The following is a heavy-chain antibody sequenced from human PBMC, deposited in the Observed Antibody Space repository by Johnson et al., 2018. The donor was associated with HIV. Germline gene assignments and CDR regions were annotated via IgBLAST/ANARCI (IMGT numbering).Heavy chain of an antibody. CDR2: INGNGDSR. CDR3: ARDRRHYYDSSGYPDYDAFDI. CDR1: GFTFDDYG. Sequence: VQLVESGGGVVRPGGSLRLSCAASGFTFDDYGMSWVRQIPGKGLEWVSGINGNGDSRGYAASMKVRCTISRDNAKDSLYLQMNSLRAEDTALYYCARDRRHYYDSSGYPDYDAFDIWGQGTMVTVSS. V-gene: IGHV3-20*04. D-gene: IGHD3-22*01. J-gene: IGHJ3*02.